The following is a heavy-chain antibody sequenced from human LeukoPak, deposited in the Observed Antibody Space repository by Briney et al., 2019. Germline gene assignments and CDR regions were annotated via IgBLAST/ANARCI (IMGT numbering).Heavy chain of an antibody. D-gene: IGHD3-3*01. CDR2: IYYSGST. CDR3: ARFLRYYDFWSGYGFVY. CDR1: GGSISSSSYY. Sequence: SETLSLTCTVSGGSISSSSYYWGWIRQPPGKGLEWIGSIYYSGSTYYNPSLKSRVTISVDTSKNQFSLKLSSVTAADTAVYYCARFLRYYDFWSGYGFVYWGQGTLVTVSS. V-gene: IGHV4-39*01. J-gene: IGHJ4*02.